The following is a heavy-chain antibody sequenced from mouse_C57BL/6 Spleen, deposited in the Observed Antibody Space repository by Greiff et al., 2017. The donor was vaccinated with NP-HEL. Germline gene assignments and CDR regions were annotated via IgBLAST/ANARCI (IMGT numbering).Heavy chain of an antibody. CDR3: ARGRLRTMDY. J-gene: IGHJ4*01. D-gene: IGHD2-4*01. Sequence: VQLQQSGPELVKPGASVKISCKASGYAFSSSWMNWVKQRPGKGLEWIGRIYPGDGDTNYNGKFKGKATLTADKSSSTAYMQLSSLTSEDSAVYFCARGRLRTMDYWGQGTSVTVSS. CDR1: GYAFSSSW. CDR2: IYPGDGDT. V-gene: IGHV1-82*01.